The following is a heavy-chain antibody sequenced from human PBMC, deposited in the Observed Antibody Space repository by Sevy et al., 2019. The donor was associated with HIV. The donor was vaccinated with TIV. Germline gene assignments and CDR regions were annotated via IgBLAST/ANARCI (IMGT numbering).Heavy chain of an antibody. D-gene: IGHD1-26*01. V-gene: IGHV3-30*18. Sequence: GGSLRLSCAASGFTFSSYGMHWVRQAPGKGLEWVAVISYDGSNKYYADSMKGRFTISRDNSKNTLYLQMNSLRAEDTAVYYWANIPSGELVGGSDASDIWGQGTMVTVSS. CDR3: ANIPSGELVGGSDASDI. CDR2: ISYDGSNK. CDR1: GFTFSSYG. J-gene: IGHJ3*02.